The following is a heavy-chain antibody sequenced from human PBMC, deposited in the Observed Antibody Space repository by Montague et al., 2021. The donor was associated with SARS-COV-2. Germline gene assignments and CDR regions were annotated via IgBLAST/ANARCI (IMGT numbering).Heavy chain of an antibody. J-gene: IGHJ4*02. V-gene: IGHV4-59*10. CDR1: GGSFSGYY. CDR2: IYTSGST. CDR3: ARVGGNHYRYFDY. D-gene: IGHD1-26*01. Sequence: SETLSLTCAVYGGSFSGYYWSWIRQPAGKGLEWIGRIYTSGSTNYNPSLRSRVTISVDTSKNQFSLRLSSVTAADTAVYYCARVGGNHYRYFDYWGQGTLVTVSS.